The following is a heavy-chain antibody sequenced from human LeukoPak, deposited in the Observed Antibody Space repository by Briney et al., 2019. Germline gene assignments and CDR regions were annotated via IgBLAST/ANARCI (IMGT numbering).Heavy chain of an antibody. J-gene: IGHJ4*02. D-gene: IGHD3-9*01. CDR3: AHSIYLDFQY. V-gene: IGHV4-4*07. CDR1: GGSVTTYF. Sequence: SETLSLTCTVCGGSVTTYFWKWIRQPAGKGLEWIGRVYNGGINNYNPSLERRVTISLDRSKNQFSLTLTSVTAADTAVYYCAHSIYLDFQYWGPGTLVTVSS. CDR2: VYNGGIN.